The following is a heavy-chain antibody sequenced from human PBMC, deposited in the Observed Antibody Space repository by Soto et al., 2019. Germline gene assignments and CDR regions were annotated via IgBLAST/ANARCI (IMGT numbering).Heavy chain of an antibody. CDR1: GDSITDGDYY. CDR3: ARGIQEGFDP. J-gene: IGHJ5*02. CDR2: IYYNGII. V-gene: IGHV4-30-4*01. D-gene: IGHD5-18*01. Sequence: QVSLQESGPGLVKPSQTLSLSCTVSGDSITDGDYYWSWIRQPPGKDLEWIDYIYYNGIIHYNPSLKSRVTISSDPSKNQFPLTMTSVTDADTAVYSCARGIQEGFDPWGQGTLVTVSS.